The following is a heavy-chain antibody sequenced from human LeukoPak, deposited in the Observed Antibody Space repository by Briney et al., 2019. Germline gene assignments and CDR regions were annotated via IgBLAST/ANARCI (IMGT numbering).Heavy chain of an antibody. D-gene: IGHD2-21*02. CDR2: INPSGGST. J-gene: IGHJ4*02. CDR3: ASEHIVVVTALLN. Sequence: ASVKVSCKASGYTFTSYYMHWVRQAPGQGLEWMGIINPSGGSTSYAQKFQGRVTMTRDTSTSTVYMELSSLRPEDTAVYYCASEHIVVVTALLNWGQGTLVTVSS. V-gene: IGHV1-46*01. CDR1: GYTFTSYY.